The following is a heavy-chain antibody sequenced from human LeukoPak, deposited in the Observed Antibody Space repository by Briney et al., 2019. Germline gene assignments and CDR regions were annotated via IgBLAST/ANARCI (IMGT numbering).Heavy chain of an antibody. J-gene: IGHJ4*02. D-gene: IGHD3-10*01. CDR1: GYTFTGYY. V-gene: IGHV1-2*02. Sequence: ASVKVSCKASGYTFTGYYMHWVRQAPGQGLEWMGWINPNSGGTNYAQKFQGGVTMTRDTSISTAYMELSSLTSEDTAVYYCARGPRGFENWGQGTLVTVSS. CDR3: ARGPRGFEN. CDR2: INPNSGGT.